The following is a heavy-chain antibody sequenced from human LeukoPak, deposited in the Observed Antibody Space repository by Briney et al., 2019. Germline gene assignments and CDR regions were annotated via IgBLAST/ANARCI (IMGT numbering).Heavy chain of an antibody. CDR2: ISGSGGST. J-gene: IGHJ5*02. D-gene: IGHD3-10*01. CDR3: ARPFRGFGDPWFDP. CDR1: GFTFSSYA. V-gene: IGHV3-23*01. Sequence: GGSLRLSCAASGFTFSSYAMSWVRQAPGKGLEWVSAISGSGGSTYYADSVKGRFTISRDNAKNTLYLQMNSLRAEDTAVYYCARPFRGFGDPWFDPWGQGTLVTVSS.